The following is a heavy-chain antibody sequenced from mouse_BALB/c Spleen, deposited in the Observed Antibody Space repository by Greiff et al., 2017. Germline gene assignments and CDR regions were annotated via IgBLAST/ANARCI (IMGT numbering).Heavy chain of an antibody. CDR2: IYPGNSDT. CDR3: TKIWSFYAMDY. CDR1: GYTFTSYW. V-gene: IGHV1-5*01. Sequence: EVQVVESGTVLARPGASVKMSCKASGYTFTSYWMHWVKQRPGQGLEWIGAIYPGNSDTSYNQKFKGKAKLTAVTSTSTAYMELSSLTNEDSAVYYCTKIWSFYAMDYWGQGTSVTVSS. D-gene: IGHD1-1*02. J-gene: IGHJ4*01.